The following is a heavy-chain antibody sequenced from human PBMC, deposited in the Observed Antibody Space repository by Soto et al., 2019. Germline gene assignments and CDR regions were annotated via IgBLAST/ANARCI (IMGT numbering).Heavy chain of an antibody. CDR3: ARAREGDYGQ. Sequence: QVQLQQWGAGLLKPSETLSLTCAVYGGSFSGYYWSWIRQPPGKGLEWIGEINHSGSTNYNPSLKSRVTISVDTSKNQFSLKLSSVTAADTAVYYCARAREGDYGQWGQGTLVTVSS. J-gene: IGHJ4*02. D-gene: IGHD4-17*01. CDR2: INHSGST. CDR1: GGSFSGYY. V-gene: IGHV4-34*01.